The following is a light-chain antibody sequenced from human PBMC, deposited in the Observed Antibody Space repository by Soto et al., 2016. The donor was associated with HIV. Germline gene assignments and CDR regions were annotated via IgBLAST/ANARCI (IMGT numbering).Light chain of an antibody. CDR2: QDN. V-gene: IGLV3-1*01. J-gene: IGLJ1*01. CDR3: QAWDSSTYV. Sequence: SYELTQPPSVSVSPGQTANITCSGDKLGDKYVCWYQQKPGQSPVLVIYQDNKRPSRIPERFSGSNSGNTATLTISGTQAMDEADYYCQAWDSSTYVFGTGTKVTVL. CDR1: KLGDKY.